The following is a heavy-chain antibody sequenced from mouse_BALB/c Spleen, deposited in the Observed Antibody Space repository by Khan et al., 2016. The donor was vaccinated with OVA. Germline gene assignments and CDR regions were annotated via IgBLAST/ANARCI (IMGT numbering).Heavy chain of an antibody. Sequence: QVQLQQPGAELAKPGASVKMSCKASGYTFTSYWMHWVKQRPGQGLEWIGYINPSTGYTEYNQKFKDRATLTTDKSSSTAYMQLSSLTSEDSAVYDCAASSLFDYSIDYWGQGTSVTVSS. CDR1: GYTFTSYW. D-gene: IGHD6-1*01. J-gene: IGHJ4*01. CDR3: AASSLFDYSIDY. V-gene: IGHV1-7*01. CDR2: INPSTGYT.